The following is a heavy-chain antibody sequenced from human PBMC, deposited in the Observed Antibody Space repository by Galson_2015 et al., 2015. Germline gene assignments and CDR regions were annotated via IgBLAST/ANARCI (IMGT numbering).Heavy chain of an antibody. CDR3: ARDQAATSAFDI. CDR1: GFTFDDYG. V-gene: IGHV3-20*04. J-gene: IGHJ3*02. D-gene: IGHD2-15*01. CDR2: INWNGGST. Sequence: SLRLSCAASGFTFDDYGMSWVRQAPGKGLEWVSGINWNGGSTGYADSVKGRFTISRDNAKNSLYLQMNSLRGEDTALYYCARDQAATSAFDIWGQGTMVTVSS.